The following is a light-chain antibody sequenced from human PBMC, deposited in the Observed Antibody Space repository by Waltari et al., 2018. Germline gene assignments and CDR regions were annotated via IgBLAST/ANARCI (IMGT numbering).Light chain of an antibody. CDR2: GAS. CDR3: QQRSSWPS. V-gene: IGKV3-11*01. J-gene: IGKJ4*01. Sequence: EIVLTQSPVTLALSPGERATLSCRASQSISSYLAWYQLNRGQAPRLLISGASLRATGVPPRFSGSGSGTDFTLTISNVEPEDVAVYYCQQRSSWPSFGGGTSLEIK. CDR1: QSISSY.